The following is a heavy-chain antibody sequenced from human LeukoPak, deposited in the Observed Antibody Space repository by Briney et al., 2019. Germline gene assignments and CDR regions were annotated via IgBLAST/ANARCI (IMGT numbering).Heavy chain of an antibody. CDR3: ARDGDYGTGSYYRGCIDS. CDR1: GYSFTAFY. V-gene: IGHV1-2*02. CDR2: IHPRRGNT. J-gene: IGHJ4*02. Sequence: ASVKVSCKTSGYSFTAFYIHWVRQAPGQGLEWMGWIHPRRGNTNYAQKFQGRVTMTRDTSISTAYLDLSSLRSDDTAVYYCARDGDYGTGSYYRGCIDSWGQGTPVTVSP. D-gene: IGHD3-10*01.